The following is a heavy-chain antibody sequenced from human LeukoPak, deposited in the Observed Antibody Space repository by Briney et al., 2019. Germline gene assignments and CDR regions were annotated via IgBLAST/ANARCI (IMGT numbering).Heavy chain of an antibody. D-gene: IGHD3-22*01. V-gene: IGHV3-30-3*01. Sequence: GRSLRLSCAASGFTFSSYAMHWVRQAPGKGLEWVAVISYDGSNKYYADSVKGRFTISRDNSKNTLYLQMNSLRAEDTAVYYCARETYYYDSSGYYRNYYFDYWGQGTLVTVSS. CDR3: ARETYYYDSSGYYRNYYFDY. CDR2: ISYDGSNK. J-gene: IGHJ4*02. CDR1: GFTFSSYA.